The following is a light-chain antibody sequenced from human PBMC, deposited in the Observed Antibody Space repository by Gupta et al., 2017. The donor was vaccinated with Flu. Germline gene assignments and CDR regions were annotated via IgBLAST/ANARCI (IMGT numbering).Light chain of an antibody. CDR3: AAWDDSLNGHYV. Sequence: QSVLAQPPSASATPGQRVTISCSASSSNIGSNNVNWYQQVPGTAPKLLIYGNSQRPSGVPDRFSGSKSGTSASLAISGLQSEDEADYYCAAWDDSLNGHYVFGTGTKVTAL. CDR1: SSNIGSNN. CDR2: GNS. J-gene: IGLJ1*01. V-gene: IGLV1-44*01.